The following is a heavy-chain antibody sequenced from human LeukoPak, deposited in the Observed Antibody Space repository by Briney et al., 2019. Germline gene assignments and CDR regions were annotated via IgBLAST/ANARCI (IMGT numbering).Heavy chain of an antibody. Sequence: GGSLRLSCAASGFTFNTYAMSWVRQAPGKGLEWVSSISSRSDLSYYVDSVKGRFTISRDNAKNSLYLQMNSLRAEDTAVYYCARNYGGNSFWGQGTLVTVSS. J-gene: IGHJ4*02. CDR1: GFTFNTYA. CDR2: ISSRSDLS. V-gene: IGHV3-23*01. D-gene: IGHD4-23*01. CDR3: ARNYGGNSF.